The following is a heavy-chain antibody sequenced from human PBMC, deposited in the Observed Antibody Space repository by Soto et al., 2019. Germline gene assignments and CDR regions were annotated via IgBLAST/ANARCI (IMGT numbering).Heavy chain of an antibody. J-gene: IGHJ4*02. CDR1: GYSITSSTF. CDR3: ARPRPNFGAVDS. Sequence: PSETLSLTCAVSGYSITSSTFWGWIRQPPGKGLEWIGSIHLGGTTYYDPSLKSRVTILLDTSRNEFSLRLSSVTAAATAVYYCARPRPNFGAVDSWGQGALVTVS. D-gene: IGHD3-10*01. CDR2: IHLGGTT. V-gene: IGHV4-38-2*01.